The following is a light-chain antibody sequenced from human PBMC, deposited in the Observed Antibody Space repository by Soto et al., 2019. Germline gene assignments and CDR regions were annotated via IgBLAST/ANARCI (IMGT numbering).Light chain of an antibody. CDR2: WVS. CDR1: QGLVYEDGNTY. J-gene: IGKJ1*01. V-gene: IGKV2-30*01. CDR3: LQGTHWPWT. Sequence: DVVMTQSPLSLPVTLGQPASISCRSSQGLVYEDGNTYLNRFQQRPGQSPRRLIYWVSNRDSGVPDRFSGSGSGSDFTLKISRVEAEDVGLYYCLQGTHWPWTFGQGTKVEIK.